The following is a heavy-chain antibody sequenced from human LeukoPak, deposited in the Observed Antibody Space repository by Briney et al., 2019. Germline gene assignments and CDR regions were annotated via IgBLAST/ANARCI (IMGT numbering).Heavy chain of an antibody. V-gene: IGHV3-7*01. CDR1: GFTFTKYW. CDR2: IKQDGSEK. J-gene: IGHJ4*02. Sequence: GGSLRLSCAASGFTFTKYWMTWVRQAPGKGLEWVANIKQDGSEKFYVDSVKGQFTISRDNAKNSLDLQINSLGAEDTAVYYCARGLDRRSTSCYLDNWGQGTLVTVSS. D-gene: IGHD2-2*01. CDR3: ARGLDRRSTSCYLDN.